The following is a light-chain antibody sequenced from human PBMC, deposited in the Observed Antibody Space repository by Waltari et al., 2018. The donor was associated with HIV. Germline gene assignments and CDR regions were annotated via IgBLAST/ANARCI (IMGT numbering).Light chain of an antibody. Sequence: QSALTQPPSASGSPGQSVTLTCTGTSSDVGAYNYVSWYPQHPGKAPTLLISEVSKRPSGVPDRFSGSKSGNTASLTVSGLQAEDEADYYCLSYTGGNRVIFGGGTKLTVL. CDR1: SSDVGAYNY. J-gene: IGLJ2*01. CDR2: EVS. V-gene: IGLV2-8*01. CDR3: LSYTGGNRVI.